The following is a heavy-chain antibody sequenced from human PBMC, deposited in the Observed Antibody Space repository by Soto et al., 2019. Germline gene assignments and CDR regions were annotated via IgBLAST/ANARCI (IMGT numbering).Heavy chain of an antibody. CDR2: ISGSGDEI. D-gene: IGHD2-8*01. CDR3: ARRGTYQWGHGDY. Sequence: EVQLLESGGGLVQPGGSMRLSCAASGFIFRNQAMCWVRQGRGKGLEFVSCISGSGDEIFFLDSVKGRFAISRDNSENTLFLQMSSLRAEDTSVYYCARRGTYQWGHGDYWGQGVQVTVSS. V-gene: IGHV3-23*01. CDR1: GFIFRNQA. J-gene: IGHJ4*02.